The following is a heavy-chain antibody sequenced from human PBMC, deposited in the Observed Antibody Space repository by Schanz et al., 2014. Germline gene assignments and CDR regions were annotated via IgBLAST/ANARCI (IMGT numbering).Heavy chain of an antibody. Sequence: QVQLVQSGAEVKKPGASVKVSCKASGYTLTNFDINWVRQAPGQGPEWMGRIIPILGIGNDAQKLQGRVPMTTDTSTSTAYMELRSLRSDDTAVYYCARNIIATARAYDIWGQGTMVTVSS. CDR2: IIPILGIG. CDR3: ARNIIATARAYDI. J-gene: IGHJ3*02. CDR1: GYTLTNFD. V-gene: IGHV1-69*09. D-gene: IGHD6-13*01.